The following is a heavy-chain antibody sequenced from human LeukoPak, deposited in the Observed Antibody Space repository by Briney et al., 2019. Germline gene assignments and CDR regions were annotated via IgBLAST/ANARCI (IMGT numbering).Heavy chain of an antibody. CDR2: IKQDGSEK. V-gene: IGHV3-7*01. J-gene: IGHJ6*03. CDR1: GFTFSSYW. CDR3: ARQRENYYYYMDV. Sequence: GGSLRLSCAASGFTFSSYWMSWVRQAPGKGLEGVANIKQDGSEKYYVDSVKGRFTISRDNAKNSLYLQMNSLRAEDTAVYYCARQRENYYYYMDVWGKGTTVTVSS.